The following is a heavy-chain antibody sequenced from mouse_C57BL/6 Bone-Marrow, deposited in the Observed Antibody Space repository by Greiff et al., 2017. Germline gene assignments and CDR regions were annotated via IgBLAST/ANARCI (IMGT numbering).Heavy chain of an antibody. CDR2: IYPGNSDT. CDR3: TRGKLDYGRRAMDY. V-gene: IGHV1-5*01. J-gene: IGHJ4*01. Sequence: EVQLQQSGTVLARPGASVKMSCKTSGYTFTSYWMHWVKQRPGQGLEWIGAIYPGNSDTSYNQKFKGKAKLTAVTSASTAYMELSSLTNEDSAVYYCTRGKLDYGRRAMDYWGQGTSVTVSS. CDR1: GYTFTSYW. D-gene: IGHD1-1*01.